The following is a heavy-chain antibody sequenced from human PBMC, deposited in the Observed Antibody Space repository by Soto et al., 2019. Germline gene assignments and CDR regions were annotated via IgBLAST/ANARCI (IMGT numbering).Heavy chain of an antibody. V-gene: IGHV3-30-3*01. J-gene: IGHJ6*02. CDR1: GFTFSTDA. CDR2: ISYDGSNK. CDR3: ARARAPYYYYGMDV. Sequence: GGSLRLSCAASGFTFSTDAIHWVRQAPGKGLEWVAVISYDGSNKFYADSVKGRFTMSRDNSKNTLYLQMNSLKVEDTAVYYCARARAPYYYYGMDVWGQGTAVTVSS.